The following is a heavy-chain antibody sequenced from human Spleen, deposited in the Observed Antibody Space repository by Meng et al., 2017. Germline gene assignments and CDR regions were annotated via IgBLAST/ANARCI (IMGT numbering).Heavy chain of an antibody. V-gene: IGHV3-48*04. CDR1: GFTFSSYS. Sequence: GESLKISCAASGFTFSSYSMNWVRQAPGKGLEWVSYISSSGSTIYYADSVKGRFTISRDNAKNSLYLQMNSLRAEDTAVYYCARVAYGYSSSWYGGDYYYYGMDVWGQGTTVTVSS. CDR2: ISSSGSTI. J-gene: IGHJ6*02. CDR3: ARVAYGYSSSWYGGDYYYYGMDV. D-gene: IGHD6-13*01.